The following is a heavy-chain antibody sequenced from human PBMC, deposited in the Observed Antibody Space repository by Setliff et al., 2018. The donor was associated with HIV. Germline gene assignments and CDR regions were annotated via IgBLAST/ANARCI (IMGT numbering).Heavy chain of an antibody. J-gene: IGHJ6*03. CDR1: GGSFSGYY. V-gene: IGHV4-34*01. CDR3: ARRPPPLQFLDSPSYYMDV. CDR2: INHSGST. D-gene: IGHD3-3*01. Sequence: SETLSLTCAVYGGSFSGYYWSWIRQPPGKGLEWIGEINHSGSTKYNPSLKSRVTISVDTSNNHFSLKLRSVTAADTAVYYCARRPPPLQFLDSPSYYMDVWGKGTTVTVSS.